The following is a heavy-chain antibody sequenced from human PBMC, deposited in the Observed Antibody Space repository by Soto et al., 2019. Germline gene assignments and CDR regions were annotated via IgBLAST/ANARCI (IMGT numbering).Heavy chain of an antibody. CDR1: GDSVSSNSAA. D-gene: IGHD2-21*02. CDR3: ARAFISDDQGPWFDP. CDR2: TYYRAKWYN. J-gene: IGHJ5*02. Sequence: KQSQTLSLTCAISGDSVSSNSAAWNWIRQSPSRGLEWLGRTYYRAKWYNDYAVSVKSRITINPDTSKNQFSLQLNSVTPEDTAVYYCARAFISDDQGPWFDPWGQGTLVTVSS. V-gene: IGHV6-1*01.